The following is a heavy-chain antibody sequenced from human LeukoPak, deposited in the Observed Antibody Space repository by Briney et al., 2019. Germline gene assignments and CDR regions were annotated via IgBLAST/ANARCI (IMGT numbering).Heavy chain of an antibody. V-gene: IGHV3-21*01. CDR3: ARDRLTEVTTYRDWFDP. D-gene: IGHD4-17*01. Sequence: PGGSLRLSCAASGFTFSSYSMNWVRQAPGKGLEWVSSISSSSSYIYYADSVKGRFTISRDNAKNSLYLQMNSLRAEDTAVYYCARDRLTEVTTYRDWFDPWGQGTLVTVSS. CDR2: ISSSSSYI. CDR1: GFTFSSYS. J-gene: IGHJ5*02.